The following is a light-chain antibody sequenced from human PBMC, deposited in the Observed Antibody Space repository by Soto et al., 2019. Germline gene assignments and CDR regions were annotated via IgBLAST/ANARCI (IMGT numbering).Light chain of an antibody. J-gene: IGLJ2*01. Sequence: QSALTQPPSASGSPGKSVTISCTGTSSDVGGYNYVSWYQQHPGKAPKLMIYEVSKRPSGVPDRFSGSKSGNTASLTVSGLQAEDEADYYCSSSAGSNNVLFGGGTKLTVL. V-gene: IGLV2-8*01. CDR1: SSDVGGYNY. CDR3: SSSAGSNNVL. CDR2: EVS.